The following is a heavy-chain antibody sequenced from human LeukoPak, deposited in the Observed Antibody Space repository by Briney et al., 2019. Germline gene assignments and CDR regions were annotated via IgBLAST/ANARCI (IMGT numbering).Heavy chain of an antibody. CDR3: ARDQEGFDY. V-gene: IGHV1-46*01. Sequence: ASVKVSCKASRYTFTSNYIHWVRQAPGQGLEWMGMIYPRDGSTSYAQKFQGRVTVTRDTSTSTVHMELSGLRSEDTAVYYCARDQEGFDYWGQGTLVTVSS. CDR2: IYPRDGST. CDR1: RYTFTSNY. J-gene: IGHJ4*02.